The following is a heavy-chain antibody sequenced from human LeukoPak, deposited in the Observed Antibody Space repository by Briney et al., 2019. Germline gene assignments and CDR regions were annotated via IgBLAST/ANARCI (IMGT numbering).Heavy chain of an antibody. V-gene: IGHV4-30-4*08. CDR2: IYYSGST. Sequence: SETLSLTCTVSGGSISRGDYYWSWIRQPPGKGLEWIGYIYYSGSTYYNPSLKSRVTISVDTSKNQFSLKLSSVTAADTAVYYCARVASDDFWGGYMVWGQGTMVTVSS. CDR1: GGSISRGDYY. CDR3: ARVASDDFWGGYMV. J-gene: IGHJ3*01. D-gene: IGHD3-3*01.